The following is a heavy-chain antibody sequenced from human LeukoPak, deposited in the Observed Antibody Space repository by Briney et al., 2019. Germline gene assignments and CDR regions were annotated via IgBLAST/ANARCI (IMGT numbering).Heavy chain of an antibody. CDR2: INPSGGST. J-gene: IGHJ4*02. CDR3: ARARGGSGWFILYFDY. V-gene: IGHV1-46*01. Sequence: ASVKVSCKASGYTFTSYYMHWVRQAPGQGLEWMGIINPSGGSTSYAQKFQGRVTMTRDTSTSTVYMELSSLRSEDTAVYYCARARGGSGWFILYFDYWGQGTLSPSPQ. CDR1: GYTFTSYY. D-gene: IGHD6-19*01.